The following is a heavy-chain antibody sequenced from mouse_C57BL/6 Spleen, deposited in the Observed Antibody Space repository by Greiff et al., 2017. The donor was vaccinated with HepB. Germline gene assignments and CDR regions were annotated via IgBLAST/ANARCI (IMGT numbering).Heavy chain of an antibody. CDR2: IHPNSGST. CDR3: ARRTSGPLSITSFAY. J-gene: IGHJ3*01. D-gene: IGHD1-1*01. Sequence: VQLQQPGAELVKPGASVKLSCKASGYTFTSYWMHWVKQRPGQGLEWIGMIHPNSGSTNYNEKFKSKATLTVDKSSSTAYMQLSSLTSEDSAVYYCARRTSGPLSITSFAYWGQGTLVTVSA. V-gene: IGHV1-64*01. CDR1: GYTFTSYW.